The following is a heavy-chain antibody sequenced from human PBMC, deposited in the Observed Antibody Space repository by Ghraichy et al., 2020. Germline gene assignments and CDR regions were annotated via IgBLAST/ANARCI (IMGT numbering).Heavy chain of an antibody. CDR2: IDVSSRSI. CDR3: ARDSGYGGSMDF. V-gene: IGHV3-48*02. J-gene: IGHJ4*02. Sequence: GESLNISCVGSGFTFSNYNMKWVRQAPGKGLEWISHIDVSSRSIYYSDSVKGRFTISRDNARSSLYLQMNSLSDEDTAVYYCARDSGYGGSMDFWGQGTLVTVSS. CDR1: GFTFSNYN. D-gene: IGHD5-18*01.